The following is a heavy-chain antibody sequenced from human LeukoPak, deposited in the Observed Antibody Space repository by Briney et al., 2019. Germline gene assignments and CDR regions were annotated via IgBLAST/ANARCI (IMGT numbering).Heavy chain of an antibody. CDR2: ISGSGVST. V-gene: IGHV3-23*01. CDR3: AKQEGSYYFDY. J-gene: IGHJ4*02. D-gene: IGHD1-26*01. CDR1: GFTFSSYG. Sequence: PGGSLRLSCAASGFTFSSYGMHWVRQAPGKGLEWVSAISGSGVSTYYADSVKGRFSISRDNSKNTLYLQMNSLRAEDTAVYYCAKQEGSYYFDYWGQGTLVTVSS.